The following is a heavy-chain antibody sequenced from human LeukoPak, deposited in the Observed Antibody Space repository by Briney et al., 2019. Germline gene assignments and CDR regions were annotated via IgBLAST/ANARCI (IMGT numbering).Heavy chain of an antibody. CDR2: ISSNGGTM. CDR1: GFTFSSFS. Sequence: PGGSLRLSCAASGFTFSSFSMNWVRQAPGKGLEWISYISSNGGTMYYADSVRGRFTISRDSAKNSVYLQMTSLRVEDTAVYYCARGGSLDPWGQGTLVTVSS. D-gene: IGHD5-12*01. CDR3: ARGGSLDP. J-gene: IGHJ5*02. V-gene: IGHV3-48*01.